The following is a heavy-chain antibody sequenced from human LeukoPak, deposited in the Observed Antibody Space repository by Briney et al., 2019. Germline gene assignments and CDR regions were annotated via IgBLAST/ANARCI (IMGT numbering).Heavy chain of an antibody. D-gene: IGHD3-10*01. J-gene: IGHJ6*03. CDR2: ISGSGGST. CDR3: AKVRYYGSGYYMDV. Sequence: GGSLRLSCAASGFTFSSYAMSWVRQAPGKGLEWVSAISGSGGSTYYADSVKGRFTISRDNSKNTLYLQMNSLRAEDTAVYYCAKVRYYGSGYYMDVWGKGTTVTISS. CDR1: GFTFSSYA. V-gene: IGHV3-23*01.